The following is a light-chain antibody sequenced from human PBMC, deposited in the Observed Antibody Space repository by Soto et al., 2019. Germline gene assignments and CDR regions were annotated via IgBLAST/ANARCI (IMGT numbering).Light chain of an antibody. V-gene: IGKV3-20*01. CDR3: QQYGSLSWT. J-gene: IGKJ1*01. CDR2: GAA. Sequence: EIVLTQSPGTLSLSPGERATLSCRASQNVDSNYLAWYQQKPGQAPRIIIFGAAGRATSIPDRFSGSGSGTDFTLTISRLEPEDFAVYYCQQYGSLSWTFGQGTKVDIK. CDR1: QNVDSNY.